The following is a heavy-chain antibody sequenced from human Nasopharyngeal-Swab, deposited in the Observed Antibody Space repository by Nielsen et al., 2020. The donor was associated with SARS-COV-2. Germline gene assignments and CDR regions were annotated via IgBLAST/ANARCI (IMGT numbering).Heavy chain of an antibody. J-gene: IGHJ4*02. Sequence: SETLSLTCAVYGGSFSGYYWSWIRQPPGKGLGWIGEINHSGSTNYNPSLKSRVTISVDTSKNQFSLKLSSVTAADTAVYYCARVARKFSDYWGQGTLVTVSS. V-gene: IGHV4-34*01. CDR3: ARVARKFSDY. CDR2: INHSGST. D-gene: IGHD2-21*01. CDR1: GGSFSGYY.